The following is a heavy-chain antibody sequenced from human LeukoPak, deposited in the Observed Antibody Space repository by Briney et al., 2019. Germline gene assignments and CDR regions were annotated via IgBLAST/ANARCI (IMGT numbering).Heavy chain of an antibody. CDR1: GGTFNNYT. CDR2: INPSGGST. D-gene: IGHD3-10*01. CDR3: ARSLMGRNDAFDI. V-gene: IGHV1-46*02. Sequence: ASVKVSCKASGGTFNNYTISWVRQAPGQGLEWMGIINPSGGSTSYAQKFQGRVTMTRDMSTSTVYMELSSLRSEDTAVYYCARSLMGRNDAFDIWGQGTMVTVSS. J-gene: IGHJ3*02.